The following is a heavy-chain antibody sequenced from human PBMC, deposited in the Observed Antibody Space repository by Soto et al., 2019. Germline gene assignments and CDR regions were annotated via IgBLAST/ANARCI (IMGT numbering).Heavy chain of an antibody. CDR1: GFTFSDYY. V-gene: IGHV3-11*01. J-gene: IGHJ6*04. Sequence: GGSLRLSCAASGFTFSDYYMSWIRQAPGKGLEWVSYISSSGSTIYYADSVKGRFTISRDNAKNSLYLQMNSLRAEDTAVYYCASHRESRGLWFGELLFPHPVDVWAKGTTVNVSS. CDR3: ASHRESRGLWFGELLFPHPVDV. D-gene: IGHD3-10*01. CDR2: ISSSGSTI.